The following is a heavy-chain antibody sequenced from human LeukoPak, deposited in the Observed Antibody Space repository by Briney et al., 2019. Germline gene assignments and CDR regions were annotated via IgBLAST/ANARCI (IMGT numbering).Heavy chain of an antibody. D-gene: IGHD3-3*01. V-gene: IGHV3-66*01. CDR2: IYSDGST. J-gene: IGHJ6*02. Sequence: GGSLRLSCAASGFTVSDNYMSWVRQAPGKGLEWVSLIYSDGSTYYADSVKGRFTISRDNSKNTLYLQMNSLRAEDTAVYYCARAGGGDFWSGYSYGMDVWGQGTTVTVSS. CDR1: GFTVSDNY. CDR3: ARAGGGDFWSGYSYGMDV.